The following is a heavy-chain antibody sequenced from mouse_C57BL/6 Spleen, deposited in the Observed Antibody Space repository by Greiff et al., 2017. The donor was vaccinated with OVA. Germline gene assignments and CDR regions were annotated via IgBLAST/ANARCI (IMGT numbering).Heavy chain of an antibody. CDR1: GFNIKDDY. CDR2: IDPENGDT. Sequence: VHVKQSGAELVRPGASVKLSCTASGFNIKDDYMHWVKQRPEQGLEWIGWIDPENGDTEYASKFQGKATITADTSSNTAYLQLSSLTSEDTAVYYCTYSKDYWGQGTTLTVSS. J-gene: IGHJ2*01. V-gene: IGHV14-4*01. CDR3: TYSKDY. D-gene: IGHD2-5*01.